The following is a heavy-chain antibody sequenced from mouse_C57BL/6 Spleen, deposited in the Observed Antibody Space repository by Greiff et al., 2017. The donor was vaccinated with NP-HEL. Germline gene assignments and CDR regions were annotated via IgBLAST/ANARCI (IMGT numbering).Heavy chain of an antibody. V-gene: IGHV1-19*01. CDR3: ARLVFDY. Sequence: EVKLVESGPVLVKPGASVKMSCKASGYTFTDYYMNWVKQSHGKSLEWIGVINPYNGGTSYNQKFKGKATLTVDKSSSTAYMELNSLTSEDSAVYYCARLVFDYWGQGTTLTVSS. CDR2: INPYNGGT. CDR1: GYTFTDYY. J-gene: IGHJ2*01.